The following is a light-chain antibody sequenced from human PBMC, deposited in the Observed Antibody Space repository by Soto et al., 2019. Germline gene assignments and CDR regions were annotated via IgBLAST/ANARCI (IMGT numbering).Light chain of an antibody. CDR2: CAS. J-gene: IGKJ5*01. CDR1: QSVSSN. CDR3: QQYNNWPPIT. Sequence: EIVMTQSPATLAVSPGERATLSCRASQSVSSNLAWYQQKPGQAPRLLIYCASTRSTDIPARFSGSGSGTEFTLTISSLQSEDFAVYYCQQYNNWPPITFGQWTRLEIK. V-gene: IGKV3-15*01.